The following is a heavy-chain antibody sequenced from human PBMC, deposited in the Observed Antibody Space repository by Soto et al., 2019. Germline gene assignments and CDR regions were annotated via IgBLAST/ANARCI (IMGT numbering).Heavy chain of an antibody. CDR3: GRQFSVYGDYGRYFDF. CDR1: GGSISSSGYY. CDR2: IYYSGST. V-gene: IGHV4-39*01. J-gene: IGHJ4*02. Sequence: QLQLQESGPGLVKPSETLSLTCTVSGGSISSSGYYWGWIRQPPGKVLEWIGTIYYSGSTYYNPSLKSRVTISVNTSKNHSSPKLSSVTAADTAVYYFGRQFSVYGDYGRYFDFWGQGTLVNVSS. D-gene: IGHD4-17*01.